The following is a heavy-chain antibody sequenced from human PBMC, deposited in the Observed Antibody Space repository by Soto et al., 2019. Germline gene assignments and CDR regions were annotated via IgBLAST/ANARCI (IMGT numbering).Heavy chain of an antibody. J-gene: IGHJ3*02. CDR2: INAGNGNT. V-gene: IGHV1-3*01. CDR1: GYTFTSYA. D-gene: IGHD3-10*01. CDR3: AVRLTMVRGRSHDAFDI. Sequence: ASVKVSCKASGYTFTSYAMHWVRQAPGQRLEWMGWINAGNGNTKYSQKFQGRVTITRDTSASTAYMELSSLRSEDTAVYYCAVRLTMVRGRSHDAFDIWGQGTMVTVSS.